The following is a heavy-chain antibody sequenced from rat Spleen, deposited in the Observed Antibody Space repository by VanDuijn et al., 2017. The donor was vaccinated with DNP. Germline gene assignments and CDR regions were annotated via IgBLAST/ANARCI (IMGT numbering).Heavy chain of an antibody. CDR1: GFSLTSFH. CDR2: MWSDGDT. J-gene: IGHJ1*01. V-gene: IGHV2-32*01. Sequence: QVRLRESGPGLVQPSQTLSLTCTVSGFSLTSFHVHWVRQPPGKGLEWMGVMWSDGDTSYNSVLKSRLSITRDTSKNQVFLKMNSVQTEDTAMYFCARSPGYYWYFDFWGPGTMVTVSS. CDR3: ARSPGYYWYFDF. D-gene: IGHD1-4*01.